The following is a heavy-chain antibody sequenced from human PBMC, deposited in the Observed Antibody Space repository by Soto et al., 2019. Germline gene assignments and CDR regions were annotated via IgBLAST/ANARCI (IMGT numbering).Heavy chain of an antibody. CDR3: ARAESGYSSGSWLKYYFDY. CDR2: IIPIFGTA. CDR1: GGTFSIYA. D-gene: IGHD6-19*01. Sequence: GASVKVSCKASGGTFSIYAISWVRQAPGQGLEWMGGIIPIFGTANYAQKFQGRVTITADESTSTAYMELSSLRSEDTAVYYCARAESGYSSGSWLKYYFDYWGQGTLVSVSS. V-gene: IGHV1-69*13. J-gene: IGHJ4*02.